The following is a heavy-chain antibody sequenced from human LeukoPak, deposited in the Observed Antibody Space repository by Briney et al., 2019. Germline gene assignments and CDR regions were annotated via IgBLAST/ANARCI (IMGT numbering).Heavy chain of an antibody. CDR3: TREAAAGIDY. Sequence: GGSLRLSCSASGFTFSTYWMSWVRQAQGKGMEWVANIKQDGSGKYYMDSVKGRFTISRDNAKNSLYLQMNSLTAEDTAVYFCTREAAAGIDYWGQGTLVTVSS. D-gene: IGHD6-13*01. CDR1: GFTFSTYW. V-gene: IGHV3-7*01. J-gene: IGHJ4*02. CDR2: IKQDGSGK.